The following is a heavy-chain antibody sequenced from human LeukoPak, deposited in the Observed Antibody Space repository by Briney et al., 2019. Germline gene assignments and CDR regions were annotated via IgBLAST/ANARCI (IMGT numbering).Heavy chain of an antibody. CDR1: GGSFSGYY. J-gene: IGHJ6*02. CDR3: ATFGSSSGYYYYGMDV. Sequence: SETLSLTCAVHGGSFSGYYWSWIRQPPGKGLEWIGEINHSGSTNYNPSLKSRVTISVDTSKNQFSLKLSSVTAADTAVYYCATFGSSSGYYYYGMDVWGQGTTVTVSS. V-gene: IGHV4-34*01. CDR2: INHSGST. D-gene: IGHD6-6*01.